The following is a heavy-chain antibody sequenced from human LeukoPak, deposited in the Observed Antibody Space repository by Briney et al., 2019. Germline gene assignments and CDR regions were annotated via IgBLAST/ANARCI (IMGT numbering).Heavy chain of an antibody. Sequence: PSETLSLTCTVSGGSISSYYWSWLRQPPGKGLEWIGYIHYSGSTNYNPSLKSRVTISGDTSQNQFSLKLNSVTAADTAMYYCARAFGCYPGICGFDIWGQGTMVTVSS. CDR2: IHYSGST. CDR1: GGSISSYY. J-gene: IGHJ3*02. CDR3: ARAFGCYPGICGFDI. V-gene: IGHV4-59*01. D-gene: IGHD2-15*01.